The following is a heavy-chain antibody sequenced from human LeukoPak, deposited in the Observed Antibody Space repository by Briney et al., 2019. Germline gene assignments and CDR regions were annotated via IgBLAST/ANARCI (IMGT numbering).Heavy chain of an antibody. J-gene: IGHJ4*02. CDR1: GYTFTDYY. V-gene: IGHV1-2*02. CDR2: INPNSGGT. Sequence: ASVKVSCKASGYTFTDYYMHWVRQAPGQGLEWMGWINPNSGGTNYAQKFQGRVTMTRDTSISTAYMELSSLRSDDTSVYYCARDVVPVAGTRLYYFDYWGQGTLVTVSS. D-gene: IGHD6-19*01. CDR3: ARDVVPVAGTRLYYFDY.